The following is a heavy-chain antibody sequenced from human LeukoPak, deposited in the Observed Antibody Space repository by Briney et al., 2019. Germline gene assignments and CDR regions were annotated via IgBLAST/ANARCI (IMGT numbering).Heavy chain of an antibody. J-gene: IGHJ4*02. V-gene: IGHV3-48*03. CDR3: ARTMWGFDY. CDR1: GFAFSDYE. D-gene: IGHD7-27*01. Sequence: GGSLRLSCASSGFAFSDYEMNWVRQAPGKGLEWVSYISSSGSIIYYADSVKGRFTISRDNAKRSLFLQMNSLRVEDTAVYYCARTMWGFDYWGQGTLVSVSS. CDR2: ISSSGSII.